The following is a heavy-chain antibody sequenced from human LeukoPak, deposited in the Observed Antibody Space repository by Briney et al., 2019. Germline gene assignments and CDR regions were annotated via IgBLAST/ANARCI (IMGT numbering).Heavy chain of an antibody. J-gene: IGHJ4*02. Sequence: SETLSLTCTVSGGSISSYYWSWIRQPPGKGLEWIGEINHSGSTNYNPSLKSRVTISVDTSKNQFSLKLSSVTAADTAVYYCARRVPAAINYYFDYWGQGTLVTVSS. CDR2: INHSGST. CDR3: ARRVPAAINYYFDY. D-gene: IGHD2-2*02. CDR1: GGSISSYY. V-gene: IGHV4-34*01.